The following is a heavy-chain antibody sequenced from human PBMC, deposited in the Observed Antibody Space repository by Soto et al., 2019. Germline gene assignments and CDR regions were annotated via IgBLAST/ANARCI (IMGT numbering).Heavy chain of an antibody. CDR3: ARDLEVGAYLYFFDY. Sequence: PGGSLRLSCAASGFTFSDYYMSWIRQAPGKGLEWVSYISANSVCIKYADSVKGRFTISRDNAKNSLYLQMNSLRAEDTAVYYCARDLEVGAYLYFFDYWGQGTLVTVSS. J-gene: IGHJ4*02. D-gene: IGHD1-26*01. CDR2: ISANSVCI. CDR1: GFTFSDYY. V-gene: IGHV3-11*06.